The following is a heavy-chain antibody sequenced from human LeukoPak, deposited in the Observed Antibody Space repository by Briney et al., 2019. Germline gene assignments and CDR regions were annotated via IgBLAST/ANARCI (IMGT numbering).Heavy chain of an antibody. Sequence: GGSLRLSCSVSGFTFSTYVMHWVRQAPGKGLEYVSAISSNGDNTYYADSVKGRFTISRDNSKNTLYPQMSSLRADDTAVYYRVRGTGYWGQGTLVTVSS. CDR3: VRGTGY. J-gene: IGHJ4*02. V-gene: IGHV3-64D*06. CDR1: GFTFSTYV. CDR2: ISSNGDNT.